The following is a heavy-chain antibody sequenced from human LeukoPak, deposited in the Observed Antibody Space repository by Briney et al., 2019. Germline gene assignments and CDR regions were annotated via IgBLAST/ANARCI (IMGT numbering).Heavy chain of an antibody. CDR3: AKNGDRGAYCTGGTCYPYFYYYMDV. Sequence: GGSLRLSCAASGFTFSSYSMDWVRQAPGKGLEWVSSISSTGGTTYYADSVKGRFTISRDNSKNTLYLQMNSLRAEDTAIYYCAKNGDRGAYCTGGTCYPYFYYYMDVWGKGTTVTI. CDR2: ISSTGGTT. CDR1: GFTFSSYS. V-gene: IGHV3-23*01. J-gene: IGHJ6*03. D-gene: IGHD2-15*01.